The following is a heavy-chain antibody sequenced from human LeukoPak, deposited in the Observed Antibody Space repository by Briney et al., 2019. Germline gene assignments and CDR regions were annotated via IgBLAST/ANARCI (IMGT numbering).Heavy chain of an antibody. CDR1: GFSFSSYG. CDR2: ISASDGTT. Sequence: GASVKGSCKASGFSFSSYGITWARKAPGQGLEYLGWISASDGTTNYAQKVQDRVTMTTDTSTSTVYLELRSLRSEDTAVYYCARCGAAVTTHFSHWGQGTLVTVSS. CDR3: ARCGAAVTTHFSH. V-gene: IGHV1-18*01. J-gene: IGHJ4*02. D-gene: IGHD4-17*01.